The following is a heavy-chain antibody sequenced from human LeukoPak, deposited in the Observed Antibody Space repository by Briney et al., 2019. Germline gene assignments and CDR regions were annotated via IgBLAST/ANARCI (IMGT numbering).Heavy chain of an antibody. CDR1: GYTFTSYD. J-gene: IGHJ3*02. CDR3: ARDRRELDAFDI. D-gene: IGHD1-26*01. V-gene: IGHV1-8*01. Sequence: ASVKVSCKASGYTFTSYDINWVRQATGQGLEWMGWMNPNSGNTGYAQKFQGRVTMTRNTSISTAYMELSSLRSEDTAVYYCARDRRELDAFDIWGQGTMVTVSS. CDR2: MNPNSGNT.